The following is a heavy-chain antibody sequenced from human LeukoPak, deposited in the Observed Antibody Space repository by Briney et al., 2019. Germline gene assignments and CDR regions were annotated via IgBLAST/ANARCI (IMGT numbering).Heavy chain of an antibody. CDR3: ARVFDCGGDCWDY. CDR2: IYTSGST. J-gene: IGHJ4*02. D-gene: IGHD2-21*02. CDR1: GGSISSGSYY. Sequence: TTSETLSLTCTVSGGSISSGSYYWSWIRQPAGKGLEWIGRIYTSGSTNYNPSLKSRVTISVDTSKNQFSLKLSSVTAADTAVYYCARVFDCGGDCWDYWGQGTLVTVSS. V-gene: IGHV4-61*02.